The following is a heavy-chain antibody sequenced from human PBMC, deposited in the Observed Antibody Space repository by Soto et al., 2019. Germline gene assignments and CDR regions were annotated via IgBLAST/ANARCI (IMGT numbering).Heavy chain of an antibody. J-gene: IGHJ4*02. CDR1: GYTFTSYG. Sequence: ASVKVSCKASGYTFTSYGISWVRQAPGQGLEWMGWISAYNGNTNYAQKLQDRVTMTTDTSTSTAYMELRGLRSDDTAVYYCARVVVRGVTLYYFDYWGQGTLVTVS. D-gene: IGHD3-10*01. CDR3: ARVVVRGVTLYYFDY. CDR2: ISAYNGNT. V-gene: IGHV1-18*04.